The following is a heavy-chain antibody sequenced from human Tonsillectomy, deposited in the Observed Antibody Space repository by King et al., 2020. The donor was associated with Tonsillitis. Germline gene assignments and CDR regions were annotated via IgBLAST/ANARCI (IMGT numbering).Heavy chain of an antibody. Sequence: VQLVQSGGGLVKPGGSLRLSCAASGFTFSGYGMIWVRQAPGKGLEWVSSSSSDSKYRYYGDSVKGRFTISRDNAKKSLYLQMNSLRAEDTAVYYCATTYDFWSGYWGQGTLVPVSS. V-gene: IGHV3-21*01. CDR1: GFTFSGYG. CDR3: ATTYDFWSGY. J-gene: IGHJ4*02. D-gene: IGHD3-3*01. CDR2: SSSDSKYR.